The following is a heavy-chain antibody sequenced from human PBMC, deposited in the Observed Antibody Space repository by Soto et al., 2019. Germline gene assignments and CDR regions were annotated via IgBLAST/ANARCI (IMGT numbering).Heavy chain of an antibody. J-gene: IGHJ4*02. Sequence: EVQLLESGGGLVQPGGSLRLSCAASGFTFSSYAMSWVRQAPGKGLEWVSAISGSGGSTYYADSVKGRFTISRDNPKNSLYLQMNSLRAEDTAVYYCAKARITGTKPWGAVDYWGQGTLVTVSS. CDR2: ISGSGGST. V-gene: IGHV3-23*01. CDR3: AKARITGTKPWGAVDY. D-gene: IGHD1-7*01. CDR1: GFTFSSYA.